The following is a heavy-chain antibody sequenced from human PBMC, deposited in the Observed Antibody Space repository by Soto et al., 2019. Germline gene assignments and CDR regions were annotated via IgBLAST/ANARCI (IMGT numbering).Heavy chain of an antibody. V-gene: IGHV4-34*01. CDR3: ARGGSGLRYFDWSLDY. J-gene: IGHJ4*02. D-gene: IGHD3-9*01. Sequence: SETLSLTCAVYGGSFSGYYWSWIRQPPGKGLEWIGEINHSGSTNYNPSLKSRVTISVDTSKNQFSLKLSSVTAADTAVYYCARGGSGLRYFDWSLDYWGQGTPVTVSS. CDR1: GGSFSGYY. CDR2: INHSGST.